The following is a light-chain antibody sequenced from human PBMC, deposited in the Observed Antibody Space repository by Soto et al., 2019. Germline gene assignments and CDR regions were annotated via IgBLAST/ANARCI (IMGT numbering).Light chain of an antibody. CDR2: EVS. J-gene: IGLJ1*01. CDR1: SSDVGGYNY. CDR3: SSYTSSSTRV. Sequence: QLVLTQPASVSGSPGQSITISCTGTSSDVGGYNYVSWYQQHPGKAPKLMIYEVSNRPSGVSNRSSGSKSGNTASLTISGLQAEDEADYYCSSYTSSSTRVFGTGTKVTVL. V-gene: IGLV2-14*01.